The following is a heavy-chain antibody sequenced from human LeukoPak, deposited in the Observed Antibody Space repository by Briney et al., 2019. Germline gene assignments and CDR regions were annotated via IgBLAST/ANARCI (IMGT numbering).Heavy chain of an antibody. CDR3: ARDTGDEVGATLDC. CDR2: INPNSGGT. Sequence: ASVKVSCKASGYTFTGYYMHWVRQAPGQGLEWMGWINPNSGGTNYAQKFQGRVTMTRDTSISTAYMELSRLRSDETAVYYCARDTGDEVGATLDCWGQGTLVTVSS. D-gene: IGHD1-26*01. J-gene: IGHJ4*02. V-gene: IGHV1-2*02. CDR1: GYTFTGYY.